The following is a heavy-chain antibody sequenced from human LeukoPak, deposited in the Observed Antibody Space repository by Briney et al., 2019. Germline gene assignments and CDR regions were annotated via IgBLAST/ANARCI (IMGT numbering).Heavy chain of an antibody. CDR3: ARLYYDILTGQNRGYYFDY. CDR1: GGSFSGYY. CDR2: INHSGST. D-gene: IGHD3-9*01. J-gene: IGHJ4*02. Sequence: SETLSLTCAVYGGSFSGYYWSWIRQPPGKGLGWIGEINHSGSTNYNPSLKSRVTISVDTSKNQFSLKLSSVTAADTAVYYCARLYYDILTGQNRGYYFDYWGQGTLVTVSS. V-gene: IGHV4-34*01.